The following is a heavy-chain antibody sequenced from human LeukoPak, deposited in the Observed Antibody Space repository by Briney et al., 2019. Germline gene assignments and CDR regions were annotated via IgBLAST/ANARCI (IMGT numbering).Heavy chain of an antibody. CDR2: IYTSGST. J-gene: IGHJ4*02. V-gene: IGHV4-4*07. CDR1: GGSISSYY. Sequence: PSETLSLTCTVSGGSISSYYWSWIRQPAGKGLEWIGRIYTSGSTNYNPSLKSRVTISLDTSKNQFSLKLSSVTAADTAVYYCASMAVHGPVLDYWGQGTLVTVSS. D-gene: IGHD3-10*01. CDR3: ASMAVHGPVLDY.